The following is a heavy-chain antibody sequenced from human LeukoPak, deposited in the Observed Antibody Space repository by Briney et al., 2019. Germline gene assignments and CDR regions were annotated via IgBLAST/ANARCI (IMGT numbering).Heavy chain of an antibody. V-gene: IGHV4-34*01. Sequence: PSETLSLTCAVSGGSFSGYYWSWIRQPPGKGLEWIGEINHGRSTNYNPSLKSRVTISVDTSKNQFSLKLSSVTAADTAVYYCARKKVLLWFVRPPFFDYWGQGTLVTVSS. D-gene: IGHD3-10*01. CDR1: GGSFSGYY. CDR2: INHGRST. CDR3: ARKKVLLWFVRPPFFDY. J-gene: IGHJ4*02.